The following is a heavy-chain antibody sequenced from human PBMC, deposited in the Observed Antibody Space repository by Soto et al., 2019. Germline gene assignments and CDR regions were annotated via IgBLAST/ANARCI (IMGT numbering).Heavy chain of an antibody. CDR3: VKDQAPNDYGDYDLIGREAVGWVVFDY. CDR1: GFTFSSYA. CDR2: ISSNGGST. J-gene: IGHJ4*02. D-gene: IGHD4-17*01. V-gene: IGHV3-64D*08. Sequence: GGSLRLSCSASGFTFSSYAMHWVRQAPGKGLEYVSAISSNGGSTYYADSVKGRFTISRDNSKNTLYLQMSSLRAEDTAVYYCVKDQAPNDYGDYDLIGREAVGWVVFDYWGQGTLVTVSS.